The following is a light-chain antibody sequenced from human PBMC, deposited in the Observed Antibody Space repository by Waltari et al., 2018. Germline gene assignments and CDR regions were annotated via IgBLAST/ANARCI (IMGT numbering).Light chain of an antibody. V-gene: IGLV3-19*01. Sequence: SSALTQDPPVSGALGPTGMLTCQGDRLRSYYASWYQQKPGQAAVLVIYGKNNRPSGIPDRFSGSSSGNTASLTITGAQAEDEADYYCNSRDSSGNHLRVVGGGTKLTVL. CDR2: GKN. CDR3: NSRDSSGNHLRV. CDR1: RLRSYY. J-gene: IGLJ2*01.